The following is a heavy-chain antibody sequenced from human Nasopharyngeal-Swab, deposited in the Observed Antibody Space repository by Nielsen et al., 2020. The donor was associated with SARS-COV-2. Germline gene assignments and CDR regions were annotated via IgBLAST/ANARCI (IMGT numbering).Heavy chain of an antibody. CDR3: AKDGPSGFGIVGATKGEYYFDY. D-gene: IGHD1-26*01. Sequence: GGSLRLSCAVSGFTFSSYAMSWVRQAPGKGLEWVSAISGSGGSTYYADSVKGRFTISRDNSKNTLYLQMNSLRAEDTAVYYCAKDGPSGFGIVGATKGEYYFDYWGQGTLVTVSS. V-gene: IGHV3-23*01. J-gene: IGHJ4*02. CDR2: ISGSGGST. CDR1: GFTFSSYA.